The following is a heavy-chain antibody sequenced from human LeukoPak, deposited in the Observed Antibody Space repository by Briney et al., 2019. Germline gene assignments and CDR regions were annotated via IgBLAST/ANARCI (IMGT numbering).Heavy chain of an antibody. CDR3: ARDGSGWHSGYFDY. J-gene: IGHJ4*02. V-gene: IGHV3-30-3*01. CDR2: ISYDGSNK. Sequence: GRSLRLSCAASGFTFSSYAMHWVRQAPGKGLEWVAVISYDGSNKYYADSVKGRFTISRDNSKNTLYLQINSLRAEDTAVYYCARDGSGWHSGYFDYWGQGTLVTVSS. D-gene: IGHD6-19*01. CDR1: GFTFSSYA.